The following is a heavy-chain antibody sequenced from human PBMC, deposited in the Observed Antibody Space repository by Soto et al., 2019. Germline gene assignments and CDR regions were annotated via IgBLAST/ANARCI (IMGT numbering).Heavy chain of an antibody. J-gene: IGHJ4*02. CDR1: GFTFNNFW. CDR2: INSDGTTT. V-gene: IGHV3-74*01. Sequence: GGSLRLSCAASGFTFNNFWMYWVRQTPEKGLVWVSGINSDGTTTVYADSVKGRFTISRDNAKNTLYLQMNSLTVEDTAIYYCVRDIRWGQGTLVTVSS. CDR3: VRDIR.